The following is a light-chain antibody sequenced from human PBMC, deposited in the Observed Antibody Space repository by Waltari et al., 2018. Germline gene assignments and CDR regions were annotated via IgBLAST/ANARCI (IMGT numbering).Light chain of an antibody. CDR3: QNYNSAPFT. CDR1: QGIGNY. Sequence: SSLSASVGDRVTITCRASQGIGNYLAWYQQKPGTVPKLLIYTASTLQSGVPSRFSGSGSAADFTLTISSLQPEDAATYYCQNYNSAPFTFGPGTRVDIK. J-gene: IGKJ3*01. CDR2: TAS. V-gene: IGKV1-27*01.